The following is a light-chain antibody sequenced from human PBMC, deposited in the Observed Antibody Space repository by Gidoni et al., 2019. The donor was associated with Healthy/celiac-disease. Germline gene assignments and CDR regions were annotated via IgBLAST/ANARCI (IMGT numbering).Light chain of an antibody. CDR3: QQYYSTLLT. V-gene: IGKV4-1*01. CDR1: QSVLYSSNNKNY. CDR2: WAS. Sequence: DIVMPPSPDYLAVSMGERATINCKSSQSVLYSSNNKNYLAWYEQKPGQPPKLLIYWASTRESGVPDRFSGSGSGTDFTLTISSLQAEDVAVYYCQQYYSTLLTFGGGTKVEIK. J-gene: IGKJ4*01.